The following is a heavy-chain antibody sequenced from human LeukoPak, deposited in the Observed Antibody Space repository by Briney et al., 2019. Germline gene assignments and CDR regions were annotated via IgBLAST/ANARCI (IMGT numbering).Heavy chain of an antibody. CDR1: GFTFSSYE. Sequence: PGGSLRLSCAASGFTFSSYEMNWVRQAPGKGLEWVSYISSSGSTIYYADSVKGRFTISRDNAKNPLYLQMNSLRAEDTAVYYCAKDQWEDTAMVTSDYWGQGTLVTVSS. J-gene: IGHJ4*02. CDR3: AKDQWEDTAMVTSDY. CDR2: ISSSGSTI. D-gene: IGHD5-18*01. V-gene: IGHV3-48*03.